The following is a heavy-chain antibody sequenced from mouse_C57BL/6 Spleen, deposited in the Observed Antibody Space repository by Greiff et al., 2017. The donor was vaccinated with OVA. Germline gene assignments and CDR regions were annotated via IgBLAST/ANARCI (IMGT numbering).Heavy chain of an antibody. CDR3: GYYSCSAWLAY. Sequence: VQLQQSGAELVKPGASVKLSCTASGFNIKDYYMHWVKQRTEQGLEWIGRIDPEDGDTKYAAKFQGKATITADKSSNTAYLQLSSLTSEDAADYYCGYYSCSAWLAYWGQGTLVTVSA. V-gene: IGHV14-2*01. CDR1: GFNIKDYY. J-gene: IGHJ3*01. CDR2: IDPEDGDT. D-gene: IGHD1-1*01.